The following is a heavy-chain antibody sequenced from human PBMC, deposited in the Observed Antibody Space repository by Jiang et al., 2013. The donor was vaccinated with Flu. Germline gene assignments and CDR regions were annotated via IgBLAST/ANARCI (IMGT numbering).Heavy chain of an antibody. Sequence: KGLEWIGYIYYSGSTNYNPSLKSRVTISVDTSKNQFSLKLSSVTAADTAVYYCARLIGRYDSSGYYGYFDYWGQGTLVTVSS. CDR2: IYYSGST. J-gene: IGHJ4*02. V-gene: IGHV4-59*01. CDR3: ARLIGRYDSSGYYGYFDY. D-gene: IGHD3-22*01.